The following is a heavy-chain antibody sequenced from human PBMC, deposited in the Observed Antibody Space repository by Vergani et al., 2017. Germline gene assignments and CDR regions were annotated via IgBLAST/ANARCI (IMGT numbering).Heavy chain of an antibody. D-gene: IGHD4-11*01. CDR2: ISSNGGST. V-gene: IGHV3-11*04. CDR3: VKRRLHSYYFDY. Sequence: QVQLVESGGGLVKPGGSLRLSCAASGFTFSDYYMSWIRQAPGKGLEWVSYISSNGGSTYYADSVKGRFTISRDNSKNTLYLQMSSLRAEDTAVYYCVKRRLHSYYFDYWGQGTLVTVSS. CDR1: GFTFSDYY. J-gene: IGHJ4*02.